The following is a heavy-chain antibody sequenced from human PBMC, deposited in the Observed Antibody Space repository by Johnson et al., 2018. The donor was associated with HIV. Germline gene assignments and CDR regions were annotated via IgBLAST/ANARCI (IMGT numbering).Heavy chain of an antibody. D-gene: IGHD5-12*01. J-gene: IGHJ3*02. CDR2: INWNGGSI. V-gene: IGHV3-20*04. CDR1: GFTFDDHG. Sequence: VQLVESGGGVVRPGGSLRLSCAASGFTFDDHGMSWVRQAPGKGLEWVSGINWNGGSIGYADSVKGRFPISRDNRKNTLYMQMNSLRAEDTAVYYCAKDQIKRLPVDWAFDIWGQGTMVTVSS. CDR3: AKDQIKRLPVDWAFDI.